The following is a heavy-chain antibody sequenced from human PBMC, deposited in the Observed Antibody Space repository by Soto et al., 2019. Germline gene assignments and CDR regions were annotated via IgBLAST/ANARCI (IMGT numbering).Heavy chain of an antibody. V-gene: IGHV1-8*01. CDR1: GYTFTSYD. Sequence: ASVKVSCKASGYTFTSYDINWARQATGQGLEWMGWMNPNSGNTGYAQKFQGRVTMTRNTSISTAYMELSSLRSEDTAVYYCARGGSNWNYAGWFDPWGQGTLVTVSS. D-gene: IGHD1-7*01. CDR3: ARGGSNWNYAGWFDP. J-gene: IGHJ5*02. CDR2: MNPNSGNT.